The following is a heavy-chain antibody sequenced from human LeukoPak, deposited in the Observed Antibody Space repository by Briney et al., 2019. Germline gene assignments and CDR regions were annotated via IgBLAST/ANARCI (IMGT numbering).Heavy chain of an antibody. V-gene: IGHV3-33*01. CDR3: VSAAGPFDS. CDR2: IWSDGSNK. J-gene: IGHJ4*02. D-gene: IGHD6-13*01. Sequence: GRSLRLSCEASGLMFSSYGMHWVRQAPGKGLEWVAVIWSDGSNKYYADSVRGRFTISRDNSKNTLYLQMNNLRVEDTALYYCVSAAGPFDSWGQGTLVTVSS. CDR1: GLMFSSYG.